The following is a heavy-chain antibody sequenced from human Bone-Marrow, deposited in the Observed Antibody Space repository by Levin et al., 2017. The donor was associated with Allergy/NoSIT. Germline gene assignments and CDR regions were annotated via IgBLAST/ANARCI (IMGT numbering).Heavy chain of an antibody. Sequence: SGPTLVKPTQTLTLTCNFSGFSLSPIGVGVGWIRQPPGKALEWLGLIYWDDDKRQSPSLKTRLTITKDTSKNQVVLTMTNLVPGVTATYYCAHSGNYDSMNYINAFDIWGQGTMVTVSS. CDR1: GFSLSPIGVG. V-gene: IGHV2-5*02. CDR2: IYWDDDK. D-gene: IGHD3-10*01. CDR3: AHSGNYDSMNYINAFDI. J-gene: IGHJ3*02.